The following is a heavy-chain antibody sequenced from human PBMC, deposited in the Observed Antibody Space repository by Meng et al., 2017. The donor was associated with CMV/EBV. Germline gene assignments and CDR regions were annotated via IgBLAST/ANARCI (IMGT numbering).Heavy chain of an antibody. CDR3: ARRGRITMVRGVRYYYGMDV. CDR1: GGSFSGSY. CDR2: INHSGST. D-gene: IGHD3-10*01. J-gene: IGHJ6*02. Sequence: SQTLSLTCAVYGGSFSGSYWSWIRQPPGKGLEWIGEINHSGSTNYNPSLKSRVTISVDTSKNQFSLKLSSVTAADTAVYYCARRGRITMVRGVRYYYGMDVWGQGTTVTVSS. V-gene: IGHV4-34*01.